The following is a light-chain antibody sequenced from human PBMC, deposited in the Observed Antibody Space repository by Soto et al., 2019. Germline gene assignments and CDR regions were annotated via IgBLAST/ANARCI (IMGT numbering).Light chain of an antibody. J-gene: IGLJ1*01. Sequence: QSALTQPASVSGSPGQSITISCTGTSSDLAIYNYVSWYQQQPGKAPKLMIYQVTNRPSGVSNRFSGSRSDNTASLTISGLQAEDEADYYCSSYTDSSNYVFGTGTKLTVL. CDR1: SSDLAIYNY. CDR2: QVT. CDR3: SSYTDSSNYV. V-gene: IGLV2-14*01.